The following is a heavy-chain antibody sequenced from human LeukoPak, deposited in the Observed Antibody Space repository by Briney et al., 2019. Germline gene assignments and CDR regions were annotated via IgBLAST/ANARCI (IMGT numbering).Heavy chain of an antibody. J-gene: IGHJ3*02. CDR1: GGSISSYY. Sequence: SETLSLTCTVSGGSISSYYWSWIRQPPGEGLEWIGYIYYSGSTNYNPSLKSRVTISVDTSKNQFSLRLSSVTAADTAVYYCARAAAAAAAFDIWGQGTMVTVSS. V-gene: IGHV4-59*01. CDR3: ARAAAAAAAFDI. D-gene: IGHD6-13*01. CDR2: IYYSGST.